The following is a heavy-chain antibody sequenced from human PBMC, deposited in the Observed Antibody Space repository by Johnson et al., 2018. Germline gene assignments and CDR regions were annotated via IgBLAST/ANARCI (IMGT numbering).Heavy chain of an antibody. CDR3: ARDWEEMAKITRYFQH. V-gene: IGHV3-21*01. J-gene: IGHJ1*01. CDR1: GFTFSRYT. D-gene: IGHD5-24*01. Sequence: VQLVESGGGLVKPGGSLRLSCAASGFTFSRYTLNWVRQAPGKGLEWVSSISSNSAYIYYADSVKGRFTISRDNAKNSLYLQMNSLRAEDTAVYYCARDWEEMAKITRYFQHWGQGTLVTVSS. CDR2: ISSNSAYI.